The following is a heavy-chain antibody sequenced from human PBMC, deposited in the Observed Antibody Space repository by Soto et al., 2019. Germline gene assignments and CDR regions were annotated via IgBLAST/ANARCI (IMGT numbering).Heavy chain of an antibody. Sequence: GASLKISYKGSGYSFTSYWISWVRQMPGKGLEWMGRIDPSDSYTNYSPSFQGHVTISADKSISTAYLQWSSLRTEDTAVYFCTTRAVVTPGFDYWGQGIRVTVSS. CDR3: TTRAVVTPGFDY. D-gene: IGHD2-21*02. V-gene: IGHV5-10-1*01. CDR1: GYSFTSYW. J-gene: IGHJ4*02. CDR2: IDPSDSYT.